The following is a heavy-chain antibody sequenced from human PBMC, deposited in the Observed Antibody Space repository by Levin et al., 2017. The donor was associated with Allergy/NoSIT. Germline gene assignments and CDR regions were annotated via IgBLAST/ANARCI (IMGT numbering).Heavy chain of an antibody. V-gene: IGHV4-39*01. D-gene: IGHD1-26*01. Sequence: SETLSLTCTVSGGSISSSSYYWGWIRQPPGKGLEWIGSIYYSGSTYYYNPSLKSRVTISVDTSKNQFSLKLSSVTAADTAVYYCARHDVGIYWFDYWGQGTLVTVSS. CDR1: GGSISSSSYY. J-gene: IGHJ4*02. CDR3: ARHDVGIYWFDY. CDR2: IYYSGSTY.